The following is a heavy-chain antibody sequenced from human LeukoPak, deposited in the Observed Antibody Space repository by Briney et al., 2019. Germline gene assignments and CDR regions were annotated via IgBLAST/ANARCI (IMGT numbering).Heavy chain of an antibody. Sequence: GGSLRLSCAASGFTFNSYAMSWIRQAPGKGLEWVGFIRSKAYGETADYAASVKGRFTISRDDSKAIAYLQMNSLKTEDTAVYHCTRDRGAYNLYDYWGQGTLVTVSS. D-gene: IGHD1-1*01. CDR2: IRSKAYGETA. CDR1: GFTFNSYA. V-gene: IGHV3-49*03. J-gene: IGHJ4*02. CDR3: TRDRGAYNLYDY.